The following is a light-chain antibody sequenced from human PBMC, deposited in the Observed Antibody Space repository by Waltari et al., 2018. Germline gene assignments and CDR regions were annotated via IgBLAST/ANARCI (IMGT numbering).Light chain of an antibody. J-gene: IGKJ1*01. CDR2: AAS. Sequence: EVVLTQSPGTLSLSPGERATLSCRASQSVSKYLAWYQQRPGQAPRLLIYAASTRATGVPDRFSGSGFGTDFRLTISRLEPEDIAVYFCQNHERLPATFGQGTRVEIK. CDR1: QSVSKY. V-gene: IGKV3-20*01. CDR3: QNHERLPAT.